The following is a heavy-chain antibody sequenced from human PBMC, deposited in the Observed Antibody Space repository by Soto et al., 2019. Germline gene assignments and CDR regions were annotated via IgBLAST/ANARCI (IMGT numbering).Heavy chain of an antibody. CDR3: AKELAYGDFWRGLEY. D-gene: IGHD3-3*01. V-gene: IGHV3-30*18. CDR2: ISHDGNIK. J-gene: IGHJ4*02. Sequence: QVQLVVSGGGMVQPGRSLRLSCAASGFSFSSYAMHWVRQAPGKALEWVAIISHDGNIKRYADFVEGRFIVFRDNSNNNLLLQMERLKTDDTAVYYCAKELAYGDFWRGLEYWGQGTLVTVAS. CDR1: GFSFSSYA.